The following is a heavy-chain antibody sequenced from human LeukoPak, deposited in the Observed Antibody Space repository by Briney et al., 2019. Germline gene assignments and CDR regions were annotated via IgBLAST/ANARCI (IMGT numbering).Heavy chain of an antibody. CDR3: ASDYCSGGSCYSRDAFDI. CDR1: GFTFSSYW. CDR2: IKQDGSEK. J-gene: IGHJ3*02. D-gene: IGHD2-15*01. V-gene: IGHV3-7*03. Sequence: GGSLRLSCAASGFTFSSYWMSWVRQAPGKGLEWVANIKQDGSEKYYVDSEKGRFTISRDNAKNSLYLQMNSLRAEDTAVYYCASDYCSGGSCYSRDAFDIWGQGTMVTVSS.